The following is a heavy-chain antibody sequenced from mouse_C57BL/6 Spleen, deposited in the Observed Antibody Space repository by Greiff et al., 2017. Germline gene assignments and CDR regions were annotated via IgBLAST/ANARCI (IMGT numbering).Heavy chain of an antibody. CDR1: GYTFTDYY. D-gene: IGHD2-5*01. J-gene: IGHJ3*01. V-gene: IGHV1-19*01. CDR2: INPYNGGT. Sequence: EVMLVESGPVLVKPGASVKMSCKASGYTFTDYYMNWVKQSHGKSLEWIGVINPYNGGTSYNQKFKGKATLTVDKSSSTAYMELNSLTSEDSAVYYCADYSKFAYWGQGTLVTVSA. CDR3: ADYSKFAY.